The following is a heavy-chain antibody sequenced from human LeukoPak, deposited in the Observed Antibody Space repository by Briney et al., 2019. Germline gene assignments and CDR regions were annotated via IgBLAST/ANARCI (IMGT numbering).Heavy chain of an antibody. V-gene: IGHV1-18*01. Sequence: ASVKLSCKASGYTFTSDGISWGRQAHGQGLEWMGWISAYNGNTNYAQKLQGRVTMTTDTSTSKAYIEPRSLIPDATTADHYARALYSSPAGDWGQGTLVTVSS. CDR2: ISAYNGNT. CDR3: ARALYSSPAGD. D-gene: IGHD6-13*01. CDR1: GYTFTSDG. J-gene: IGHJ4*02.